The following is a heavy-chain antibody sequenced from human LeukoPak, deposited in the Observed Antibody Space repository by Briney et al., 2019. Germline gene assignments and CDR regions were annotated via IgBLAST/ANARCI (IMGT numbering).Heavy chain of an antibody. CDR3: ARFTDGYGLDY. V-gene: IGHV4-59*11. Sequence: SETLSLTCTVSGGSISSHYWSWIRQPPGKGLEWIGYIYYSGSTNCNPSLKSRVTISVDTSKNQFSLKLSSVTAADTAVYYCARFTDGYGLDYWGQGTLVTVSS. J-gene: IGHJ4*02. CDR2: IYYSGST. D-gene: IGHD5-24*01. CDR1: GGSISSHY.